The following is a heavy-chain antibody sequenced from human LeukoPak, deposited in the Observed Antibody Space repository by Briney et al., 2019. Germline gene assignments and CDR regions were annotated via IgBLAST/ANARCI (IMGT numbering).Heavy chain of an antibody. V-gene: IGHV1-69*05. J-gene: IGHJ6*03. Sequence: SVKVSCKASGYTFTSYGITWVRQAPGQGLEWIGGIIPVFQTPNYAQNFRGRVTITTDESTRTAYMELSSLRSEDTAIYYCARDTTLSRVITTTTTYHYFYYIDVWGKGTTVTISS. CDR1: GYTFTSYG. CDR3: ARDTTLSRVITTTTTYHYFYYIDV. CDR2: IIPVFQTP. D-gene: IGHD3-22*01.